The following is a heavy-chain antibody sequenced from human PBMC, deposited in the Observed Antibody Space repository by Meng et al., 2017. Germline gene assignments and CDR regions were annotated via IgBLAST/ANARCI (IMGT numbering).Heavy chain of an antibody. Sequence: GGSLRLSCAVSGVSFSDSDIHWVRQASGKGLEWVGRIKSKTDGGTTDYAAPVKGRFTISRDDSKNTLYLQMNSLKTEDTAVYYCTTSVVATAYYYYYYGMDVWGQGTTVTVSS. CDR2: IKSKTDGGTT. J-gene: IGHJ6*02. V-gene: IGHV3-15*01. D-gene: IGHD5-12*01. CDR1: GVSFSDSD. CDR3: TTSVVATAYYYYYYGMDV.